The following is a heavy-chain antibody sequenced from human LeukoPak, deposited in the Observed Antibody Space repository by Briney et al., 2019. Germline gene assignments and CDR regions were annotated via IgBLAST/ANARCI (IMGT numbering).Heavy chain of an antibody. CDR3: ASIYYGSGTDPQDY. V-gene: IGHV3-30-3*01. CDR2: ISYDGSNK. CDR1: GCTFSSYA. J-gene: IGHJ4*02. D-gene: IGHD3-10*01. Sequence: GGSLRLSCAASGCTFSSYAMHWVRQAPGKGLEWVAVISYDGSNKYYADSVKGRFTISRDNSKNTLYLLMNSLRAEDTAVYYCASIYYGSGTDPQDYWGQGTLVTVSS.